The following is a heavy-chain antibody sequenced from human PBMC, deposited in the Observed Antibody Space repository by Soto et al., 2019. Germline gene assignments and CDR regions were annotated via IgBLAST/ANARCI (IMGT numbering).Heavy chain of an antibody. J-gene: IGHJ5*02. D-gene: IGHD3-10*01. Sequence: EVPLVESGGGLVQPGGSLRLSCAASGFTFSSYDMHWVRQATGKGLEWVSAIGTAGDTYYPGSVKGRFTISRENAKNSLYLQMNSLRAGDTAVYYCARGDGMVWFDPWGQGTLVTVSS. V-gene: IGHV3-13*01. CDR2: IGTAGDT. CDR3: ARGDGMVWFDP. CDR1: GFTFSSYD.